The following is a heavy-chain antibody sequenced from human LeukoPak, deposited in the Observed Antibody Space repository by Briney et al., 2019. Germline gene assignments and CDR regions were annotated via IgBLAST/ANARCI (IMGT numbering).Heavy chain of an antibody. J-gene: IGHJ3*02. CDR1: GFTFSDYA. CDR3: AKSLLTTASGTGRASDI. V-gene: IGHV3-33*06. CDR2: IWHDGTKR. D-gene: IGHD1-26*01. Sequence: GGSLRLSCAASGFTFSDYAMHWVRQAPGKGLEWVAVIWHDGTKRYYADSVNGRFTISRDNSKNTLYLQMNSLRAEDTAEYYCAKSLLTTASGTGRASDIWGQGTMVTVSA.